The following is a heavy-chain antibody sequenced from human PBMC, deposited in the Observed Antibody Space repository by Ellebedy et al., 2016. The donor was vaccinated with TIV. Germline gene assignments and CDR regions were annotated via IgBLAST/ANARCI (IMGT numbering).Heavy chain of an antibody. CDR2: IRSKGYGGTT. J-gene: IGHJ4*02. CDR1: GFTFGDYV. V-gene: IGHV3-49*03. Sequence: GESLKISCTGSGFTFGDYVMSWFRQAPGKGLEWVAFIRSKGYGGTTEYAASVKGRFTISRDDSKSIAYLQMNSLKTEDTAVYYCTRLSALTAYWGQGTLVTVSS. D-gene: IGHD3-3*02. CDR3: TRLSALTAY.